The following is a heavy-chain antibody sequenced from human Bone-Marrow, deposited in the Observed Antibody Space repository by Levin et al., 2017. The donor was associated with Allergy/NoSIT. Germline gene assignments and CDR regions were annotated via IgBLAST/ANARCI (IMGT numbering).Heavy chain of an antibody. J-gene: IGHJ6*02. Sequence: LSLTCAASGFTFSNYWMSWVRQAPGKGLEWVANIKQDGSEKYYVDSVKGRFTISRENAENSLYLQMNSLRAEDTAVYYCARDPAVRGRFGMDVWGQGTTVTVSS. CDR1: GFTFSNYW. V-gene: IGHV3-7*01. CDR3: ARDPAVRGRFGMDV. CDR2: IKQDGSEK. D-gene: IGHD3-10*01.